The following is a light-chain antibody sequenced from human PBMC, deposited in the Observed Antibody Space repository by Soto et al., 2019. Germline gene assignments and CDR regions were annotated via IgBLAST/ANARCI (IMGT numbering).Light chain of an antibody. CDR3: ATWDASLNGNYV. CDR1: KIVSNT. CDR2: STH. J-gene: IGLJ1*01. Sequence: QSVLTQPPSASGTPGKRVSISCSGRKIVSNTVNWYQQLPGTAPKLLIYSTHQRPSGVPARFSGSKSGTSASLAISGLQSEDEAHYYCATWDASLNGNYVFGTGTKVTVL. V-gene: IGLV1-44*01.